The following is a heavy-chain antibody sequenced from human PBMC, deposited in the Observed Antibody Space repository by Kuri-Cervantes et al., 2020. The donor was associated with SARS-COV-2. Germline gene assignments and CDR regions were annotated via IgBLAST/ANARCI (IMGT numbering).Heavy chain of an antibody. CDR1: GYTFTSYY. D-gene: IGHD6-19*01. Sequence: ASVKVSCKASGYTFTSYYMHWVRQAPGQRLEWMGWINPNSGGTNYAQKFQGRVTMTRDTSISTAYMELSRLRSDDTAVYYCARDRFVYSSGYLLDYWGQGTLVTVSS. J-gene: IGHJ4*02. CDR2: INPNSGGT. CDR3: ARDRFVYSSGYLLDY. V-gene: IGHV1-2*02.